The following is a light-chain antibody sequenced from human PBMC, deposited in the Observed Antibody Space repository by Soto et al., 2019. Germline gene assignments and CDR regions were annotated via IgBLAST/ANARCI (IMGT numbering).Light chain of an antibody. V-gene: IGLV1-47*02. CDR2: SNN. CDR1: SSNIGSNY. J-gene: IGLJ2*01. CDR3: AAWDDSLHVV. Sequence: QSVLTQPPSASGTPGQRVTISCSGSSSNIGSNYVYWYQQLPGTAPKLLIYSNNQRPSGVPDRFSGSKSGTSASLAISGLRSEDEADYYCAAWDDSLHVVFGGGTKVTVL.